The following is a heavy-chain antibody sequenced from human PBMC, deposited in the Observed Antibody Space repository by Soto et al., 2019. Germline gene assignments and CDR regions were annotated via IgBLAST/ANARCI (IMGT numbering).Heavy chain of an antibody. Sequence: ASVKVSCKASGYTFSTYYLHWVRQAPGQGLEWMGIIHPSGGGSTYAQKFLGRVTMTMDSSTSTVFMELTSLRSADTAVYYCARGGHIAVVTDSFDSWGQGTLVTVSS. CDR1: GYTFSTYY. CDR2: IHPSGGGS. D-gene: IGHD2-21*02. CDR3: ARGGHIAVVTDSFDS. V-gene: IGHV1-46*03. J-gene: IGHJ4*02.